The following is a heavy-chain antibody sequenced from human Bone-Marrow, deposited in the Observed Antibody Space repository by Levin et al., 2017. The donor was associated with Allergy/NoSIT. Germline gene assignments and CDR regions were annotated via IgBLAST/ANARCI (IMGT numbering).Heavy chain of an antibody. Sequence: LKISCAASGFTFSSYCMHWVRQAPGKGLVWVSRIKSDGSSTTYADSVKGRFTFSRDNAKNTLYLQMNSLRAEDTAVYFCARGTAGSNSAFDYWGQGTLVTVSS. CDR1: GFTFSSYC. CDR3: ARGTAGSNSAFDY. CDR2: IKSDGSST. D-gene: IGHD6-6*01. J-gene: IGHJ4*02. V-gene: IGHV3-74*01.